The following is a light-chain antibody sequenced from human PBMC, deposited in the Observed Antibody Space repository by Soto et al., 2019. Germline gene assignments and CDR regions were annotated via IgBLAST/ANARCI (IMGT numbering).Light chain of an antibody. CDR3: QQTYSVPRN. Sequence: DIPMTQSPSSLSASVGDKVTITCRTSQRISNFLNWYQQQPGKAPKLLIYAASNLQSGVPSRFSGSGSATDFSLTINSLQPGDFATYYCQQTYSVPRNFGPGTRVDVK. CDR1: QRISNF. V-gene: IGKV1-39*01. J-gene: IGKJ3*01. CDR2: AAS.